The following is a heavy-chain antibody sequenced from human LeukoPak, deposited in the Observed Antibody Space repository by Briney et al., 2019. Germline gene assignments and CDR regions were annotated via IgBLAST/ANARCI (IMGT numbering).Heavy chain of an antibody. CDR1: GFTFSSDA. D-gene: IGHD4-17*01. CDR3: AKDDYGDPGAFDI. CDR2: ISGSGGST. J-gene: IGHJ3*02. V-gene: IGHV3-23*01. Sequence: GGSLRLSCAASGFTFSSDAMRWIRQAPGKGLEWVSAISGSGGSTYYADSVKGRFTISRDNSKNTLYLQMNSLRAEDTAVYYCAKDDYGDPGAFDIWGQGTMVTVSS.